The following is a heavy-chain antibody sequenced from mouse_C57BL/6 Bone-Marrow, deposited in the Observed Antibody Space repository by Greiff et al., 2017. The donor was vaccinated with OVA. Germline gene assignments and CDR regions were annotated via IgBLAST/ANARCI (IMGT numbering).Heavy chain of an antibody. Sequence: VQLQQSGAELVRPGASVKLSCTASGFNIKDDYMPWVQQRPEQGLEWIGWIGPENGDTEYASKFQGRATITADTSSNTVYLQLSSQTSMDTAVYYCTNWYFDVWGTGTTVTVSS. CDR2: IGPENGDT. CDR1: GFNIKDDY. CDR3: TNWYFDV. V-gene: IGHV14-4*01. J-gene: IGHJ1*03.